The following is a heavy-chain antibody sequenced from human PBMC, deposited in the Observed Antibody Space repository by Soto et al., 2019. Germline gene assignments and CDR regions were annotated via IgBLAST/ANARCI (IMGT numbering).Heavy chain of an antibody. D-gene: IGHD3-16*02. CDR3: ARATPITFGGVIVPHPTNYFDY. V-gene: IGHV4-34*01. CDR1: GGSFSGYY. J-gene: IGHJ4*02. CDR2: INHSGST. Sequence: SETLSLTCAVYGGSFSGYYWSWIRQPPGKGLEWIGEINHSGSTNYNPSIKSRVTISVDTSKNQFSLKLSSVTAADTAVYYCARATPITFGGVIVPHPTNYFDYWGQGTLVTVSS.